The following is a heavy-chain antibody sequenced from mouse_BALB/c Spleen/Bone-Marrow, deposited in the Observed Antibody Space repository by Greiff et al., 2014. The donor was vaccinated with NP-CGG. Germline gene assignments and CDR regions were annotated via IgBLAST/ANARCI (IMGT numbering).Heavy chain of an antibody. Sequence: QVQLKQSGPELVKPGASMRISCKASDYTFTSYYLHWVKQRPAQGLEWIGWIYPGNVNTNYNEKFKDKATLTADKSSTTAYMHLSSLTSEDSAVYFCARGGYYGSGRYYYAMDYWGQGTSVTVSS. CDR2: IYPGNVNT. D-gene: IGHD1-1*01. V-gene: IGHV1S56*01. CDR3: ARGGYYGSGRYYYAMDY. J-gene: IGHJ4*01. CDR1: DYTFTSYY.